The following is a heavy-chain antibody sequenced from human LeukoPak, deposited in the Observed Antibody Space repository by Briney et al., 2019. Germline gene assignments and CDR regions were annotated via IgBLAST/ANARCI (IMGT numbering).Heavy chain of an antibody. J-gene: IGHJ3*02. V-gene: IGHV3-23*01. Sequence: EGSLRLSCAASGFTFSSYAMSWVRQAPGKGLEWISAISGSGGSTFYADSVKGRFTISRDNSKNTLYLQMNSLRAEDTAVYYCAKDRRDGYTADAFDIWGQGTMVTVSS. CDR2: ISGSGGST. CDR3: AKDRRDGYTADAFDI. CDR1: GFTFSSYA. D-gene: IGHD5-24*01.